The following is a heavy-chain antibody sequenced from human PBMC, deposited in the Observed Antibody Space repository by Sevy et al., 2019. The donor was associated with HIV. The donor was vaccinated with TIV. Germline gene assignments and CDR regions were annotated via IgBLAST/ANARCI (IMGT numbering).Heavy chain of an antibody. CDR1: GGTFSSYA. CDR3: ARGPDYSNPVGY. CDR2: IIPIFGTA. J-gene: IGHJ4*02. Sequence: ASVKVSCKASGGTFSSYAIRWVRQAPGQGLEWMGGIIPIFGTANYAQKFQGRVTITADESTSTAYMELSSLRSEDTAVYYCARGPDYSNPVGYWGQGTLVTVSS. D-gene: IGHD4-4*01. V-gene: IGHV1-69*13.